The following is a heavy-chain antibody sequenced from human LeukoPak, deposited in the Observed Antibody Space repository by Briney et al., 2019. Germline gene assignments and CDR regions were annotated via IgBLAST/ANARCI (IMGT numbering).Heavy chain of an antibody. CDR1: GGSIGTYY. CDR3: ARHIGGGIEDMDV. D-gene: IGHD3-16*02. CDR2: IYVTGT. Sequence: SETLSLTCTVSGGSIGTYYWSWIRQSPGKGLEWIGYIYVTGTRYNPYLQSRVTISVDGSRNQFLLKMSSVTAADTAVYYCARHIGGGIEDMDVWGKGTKVIVSS. J-gene: IGHJ6*03. V-gene: IGHV4-59*08.